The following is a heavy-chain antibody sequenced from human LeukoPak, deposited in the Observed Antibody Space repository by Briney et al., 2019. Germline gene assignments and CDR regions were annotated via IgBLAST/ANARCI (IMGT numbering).Heavy chain of an antibody. V-gene: IGHV3-23*01. CDR2: ISGSGGST. CDR3: AKDTGGRVYIAAPYAFDI. J-gene: IGHJ3*02. D-gene: IGHD6-13*01. Sequence: GGSLRLSCAASGFTFSSYAMSWVRQAPGKGLEWVSAISGSGGSTYYADSVKGRFTISRDNSKNTLYLQMNSLRAEDTAVYYCAKDTGGRVYIAAPYAFDIWGQGTMVTVSS. CDR1: GFTFSSYA.